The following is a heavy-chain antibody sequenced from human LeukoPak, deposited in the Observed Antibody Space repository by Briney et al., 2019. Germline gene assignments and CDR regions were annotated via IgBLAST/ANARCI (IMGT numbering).Heavy chain of an antibody. CDR2: IIPLFGSA. CDR1: GGTFSNYA. CDR3: ARGDGDGIVVVILFDY. D-gene: IGHD3-22*01. Sequence: ASVKVSCKASGGTFSNYAISWVRQAPGQGLEWTGGIIPLFGSADYAQKFQGRVTMTRDMSTSTVYMELSSLRSEDTAVYYCARGDGDGIVVVILFDYWGQGTLVTVSS. V-gene: IGHV1-69*05. J-gene: IGHJ4*02.